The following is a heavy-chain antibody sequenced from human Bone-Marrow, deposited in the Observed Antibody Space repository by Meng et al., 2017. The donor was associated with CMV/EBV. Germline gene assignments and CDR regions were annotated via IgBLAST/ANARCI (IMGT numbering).Heavy chain of an antibody. Sequence: GSLRLSCTVSGGSISSSSYYWGWIRQPPGKGLEWTGEINHSGSTNYNPSLKSRVTISVDTSKNQFSLKLSSVTAADTAVYYCARTGTTSVETPFDYWGQGALVTGSS. D-gene: IGHD1-1*01. V-gene: IGHV4-39*07. CDR3: ARTGTTSVETPFDY. J-gene: IGHJ4*02. CDR2: INHSGST. CDR1: GGSISSSSYY.